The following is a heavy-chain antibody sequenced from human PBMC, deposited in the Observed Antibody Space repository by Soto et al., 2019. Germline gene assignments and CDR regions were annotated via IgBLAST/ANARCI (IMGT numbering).Heavy chain of an antibody. CDR1: GLSFSTYG. J-gene: IGHJ4*02. CDR3: AKGNGYGDD. Sequence: EVQLLESGGGLVQPGGSLRLSCAVSGLSFSTYGVTWVRQAPGKGLEWVSGVSGGSGVTHYADSVKGRFTITGDNSKNTVDLHMNSLRVEDTAVYYCAKGNGYGDDWGQGTLVTV. CDR2: VSGGSGVT. D-gene: IGHD5-12*01. V-gene: IGHV3-23*01.